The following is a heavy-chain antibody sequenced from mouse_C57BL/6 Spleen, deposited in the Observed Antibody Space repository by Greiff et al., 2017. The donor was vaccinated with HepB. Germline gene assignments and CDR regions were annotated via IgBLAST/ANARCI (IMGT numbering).Heavy chain of an antibody. CDR1: GFTFSSYG. D-gene: IGHD1-1*01. J-gene: IGHJ1*03. Sequence: EVQLQQSGGDLVKPGGSLKLSCAASGFTFSSYGMSWVRQTPDKRLEWVATISSGGSYTYYPDSVKGRFTISRDNAKNTLYLQMSSLKSEDTAMYYCARDYGSSPRWYFDVWGTGTTVTVSS. CDR3: ARDYGSSPRWYFDV. V-gene: IGHV5-6*01. CDR2: ISSGGSYT.